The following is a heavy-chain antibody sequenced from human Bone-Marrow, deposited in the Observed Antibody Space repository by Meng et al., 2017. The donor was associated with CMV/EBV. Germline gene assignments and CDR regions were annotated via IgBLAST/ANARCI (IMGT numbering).Heavy chain of an antibody. CDR3: ARVYELRFLEWPLHFDY. CDR1: YSFTSYW. Sequence: YSFTSYWIGWVRQMPGKGLEWMVIIYPGDSDTRYSPSFQGQVTISADKSISTAYLQWSSLKASDTAMYYCARVYELRFLEWPLHFDYWGQGTLVTVSS. V-gene: IGHV5-51*01. CDR2: IYPGDSDT. D-gene: IGHD3-3*01. J-gene: IGHJ4*02.